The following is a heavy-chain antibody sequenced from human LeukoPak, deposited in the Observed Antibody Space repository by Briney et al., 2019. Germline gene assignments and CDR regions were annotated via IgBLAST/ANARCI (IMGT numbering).Heavy chain of an antibody. Sequence: GGSLRLSCAASGFTFSSYGMHWVRQAPGKGLEWVAVISYDGSNKYYAGSVKGRFTISRDNSKNTLYLQMNSLRAEDTAVYYCAKDRASGIYYYYYGMDVWGQGTTVTVSS. J-gene: IGHJ6*02. V-gene: IGHV3-30*18. D-gene: IGHD6-25*01. CDR1: GFTFSSYG. CDR2: ISYDGSNK. CDR3: AKDRASGIYYYYYGMDV.